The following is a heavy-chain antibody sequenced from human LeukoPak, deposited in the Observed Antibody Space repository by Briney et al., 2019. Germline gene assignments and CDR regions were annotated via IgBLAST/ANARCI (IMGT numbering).Heavy chain of an antibody. CDR3: ARVYSSSSPGWFDP. D-gene: IGHD6-6*01. CDR2: IYYSGST. Sequence: PSQTLSLTCTLSGGSISSGGYYSSWIRQHPGKGLEWIGYIYYSGSTYYNPSLKTPVTISVDTSKNQFSLKLSSVTAADTAVYYCARVYSSSSPGWFDPWGQGTLVTVSS. CDR1: GGSISSGGYY. V-gene: IGHV4-31*01. J-gene: IGHJ5*02.